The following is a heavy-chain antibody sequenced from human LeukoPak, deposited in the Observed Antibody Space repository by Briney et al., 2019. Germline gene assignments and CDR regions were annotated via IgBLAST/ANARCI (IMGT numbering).Heavy chain of an antibody. CDR3: AKGPSDCSSTSCYGVCYYYGMDV. CDR1: GFTFSSYA. Sequence: GGSLRLSCAASGFTFSSYAMSWVRQAPGKGLEWVSAISGSGGSTYYADSVKGRFTISRDNSKNTLYLQMNSLRAEDTAVYYCAKGPSDCSSTSCYGVCYYYGMDVWGQGTTVTVSS. D-gene: IGHD2-2*01. V-gene: IGHV3-23*01. J-gene: IGHJ6*02. CDR2: ISGSGGST.